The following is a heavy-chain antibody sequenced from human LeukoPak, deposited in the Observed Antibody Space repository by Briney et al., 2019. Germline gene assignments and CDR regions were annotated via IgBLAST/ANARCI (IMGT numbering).Heavy chain of an antibody. CDR3: ARGVAYYYDSSGYYDY. D-gene: IGHD3-22*01. CDR2: IYSGGST. J-gene: IGHJ4*02. Sequence: GGSLRLSCAASGFTVSSNYMSWVRQAPGKGLEWVSVIYSGGSTYYADSVKGRFTISRDNSKNTLYLQMNSLRAEDTAVYYCARGVAYYYDSSGYYDYWGQGTLVTVSS. V-gene: IGHV3-66*02. CDR1: GFTVSSNY.